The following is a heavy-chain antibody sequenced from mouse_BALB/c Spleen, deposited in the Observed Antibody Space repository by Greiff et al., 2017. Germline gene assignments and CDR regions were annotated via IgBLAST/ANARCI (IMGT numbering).Heavy chain of an antibody. CDR2: INPSSGYT. Sequence: QVQLQQSAAELARPGASVKMSCKASGYTFTSYTMHWVKQRPGRGLEWIGYINPSSGYTEYNQKFKDKTTLTADKSSSTAYMQLSSLTSEDSAVYYCATTIAWFAYWGQGTLVTVSA. CDR3: ATTIAWFAY. J-gene: IGHJ3*01. CDR1: GYTFTSYT. D-gene: IGHD2-1*01. V-gene: IGHV1-4*02.